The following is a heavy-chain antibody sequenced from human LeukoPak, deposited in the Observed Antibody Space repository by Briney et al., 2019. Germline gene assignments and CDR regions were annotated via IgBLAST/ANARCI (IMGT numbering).Heavy chain of an antibody. J-gene: IGHJ3*02. CDR1: GFAFNIYA. Sequence: QPGGSLRLSCAASGFAFNIYAMSWVRLAPGKGLQWVASMCGSAGCTFYEDSVKGRFTISRDNSNNILYLQMNSLRAEDTAIYYCVRARLVVTAAFDIWGQGTMVTVSS. D-gene: IGHD2-21*02. CDR2: MCGSAGCT. V-gene: IGHV3-23*01. CDR3: VRARLVVTAAFDI.